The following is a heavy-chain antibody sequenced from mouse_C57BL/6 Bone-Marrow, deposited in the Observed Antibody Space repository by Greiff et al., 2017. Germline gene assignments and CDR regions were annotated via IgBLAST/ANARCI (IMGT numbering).Heavy chain of an antibody. J-gene: IGHJ2*01. V-gene: IGHV1-69*01. D-gene: IGHD2-5*01. Sequence: QVQLQQPGAELVMPGASVKLSCKASGYTFTSYWMHWVKQRPGQGLEWIGEIDPSDSYTNYNQKFKGKSTLTVDKSSSTAYMQLSSLTSEDSAVYYCARYYYSNYDYWGQGTTLTVSS. CDR1: GYTFTSYW. CDR2: IDPSDSYT. CDR3: ARYYYSNYDY.